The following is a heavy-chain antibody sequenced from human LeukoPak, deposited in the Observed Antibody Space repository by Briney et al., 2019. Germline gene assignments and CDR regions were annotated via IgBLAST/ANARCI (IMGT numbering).Heavy chain of an antibody. Sequence: SGGSLRLSCAASGFTFDDYAMHWVRQAPGKGLEWVSGISWNSGSIGYADSVKGRFTISRDNAKNSLYLQMNSLRAEDTALYYCARVYAPSYYYYYMDVWGKGTTVTVSS. CDR2: ISWNSGSI. D-gene: IGHD2-8*01. CDR1: GFTFDDYA. CDR3: ARVYAPSYYYYYMDV. J-gene: IGHJ6*03. V-gene: IGHV3-9*01.